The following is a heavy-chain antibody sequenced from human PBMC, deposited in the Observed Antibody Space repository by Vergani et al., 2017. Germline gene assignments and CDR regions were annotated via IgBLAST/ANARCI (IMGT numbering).Heavy chain of an antibody. CDR1: GFTFSSYG. CDR3: ANVGRGYYYMAV. D-gene: IGHD1-26*01. J-gene: IGHJ6*03. V-gene: IGHV3-30*18. Sequence: QVQLVESGGGVVQPGRSLRLSCAASGFTFSSYGMHWVRQAPGKGLEWVAVISYDGSNKYYADSVKGRFTISRDNSKNTLYLQMNSLRAEDTAVYYCANVGRGYYYMAVWGKPTTLTVSS. CDR2: ISYDGSNK.